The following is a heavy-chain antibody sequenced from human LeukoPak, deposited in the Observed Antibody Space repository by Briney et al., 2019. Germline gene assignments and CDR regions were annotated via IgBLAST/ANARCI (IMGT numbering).Heavy chain of an antibody. V-gene: IGHV1-46*01. CDR2: INPSGGST. J-gene: IGHJ6*03. Sequence: GASVKVSCKASGYTFTSYYMHWVRQAPGQGLEWMGIINPSGGSTSYAQKSQGRVTMTRDTSTSTVYMELSSLRSEDTAVYYCARDSVVVAATPRLYYYYYYMDVWGKGTTVTVSS. CDR1: GYTFTSYY. CDR3: ARDSVVVAATPRLYYYYYYMDV. D-gene: IGHD2-15*01.